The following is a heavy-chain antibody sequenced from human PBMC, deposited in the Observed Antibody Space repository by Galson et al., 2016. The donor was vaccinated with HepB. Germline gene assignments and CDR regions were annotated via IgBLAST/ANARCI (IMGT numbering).Heavy chain of an antibody. Sequence: PALVKPTQTLTLTCTVSGFSLNTSGMRVSWIRQPPGKTLEWLARIDWEDDKLYSTSLRTRLTISRDTSKNRVVLIMTNIDPVDTGTYYCARTHRKTAYDYWGQGTLVTVSS. CDR2: IDWEDDK. J-gene: IGHJ4*02. V-gene: IGHV2-70*04. CDR3: ARTHRKTAYDY. CDR1: GFSLNTSGMR.